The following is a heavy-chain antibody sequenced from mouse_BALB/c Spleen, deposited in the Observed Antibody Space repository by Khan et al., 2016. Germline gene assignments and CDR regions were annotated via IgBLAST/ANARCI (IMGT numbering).Heavy chain of an antibody. D-gene: IGHD1-2*01. CDR3: ARLRSYGCVSS. CDR2: INPDSSTI. V-gene: IGHV4-1*02. Sequence: EVKLLESGGGLVQPGGSLKLSCAASGFAFSRYWMRWVRQAPGKGLEWIGEINPDSSTINYKPSLKDKFIISRDNAKNTLYLQMSKVRSEDTALFYCARLRSYGCVSSWGQGTTLPVSS. J-gene: IGHJ2*01. CDR1: GFAFSRYW.